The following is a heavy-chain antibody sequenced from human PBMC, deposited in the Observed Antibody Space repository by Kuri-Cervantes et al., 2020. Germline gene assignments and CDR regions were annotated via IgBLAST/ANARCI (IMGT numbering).Heavy chain of an antibody. Sequence: KVSCKGSGYSFTSSWIAWVRQMPGKGLEWMGIIYPGDSDTRYSLSFQGQVTISADKSISTAYLQWSSLKASDTAMYYCARHRYCSGGSCRTYYYYMDVWGKGTTVTVSS. CDR1: GYSFTSSW. CDR3: ARHRYCSGGSCRTYYYYMDV. CDR2: IYPGDSDT. J-gene: IGHJ6*03. D-gene: IGHD2-15*01. V-gene: IGHV5-51*01.